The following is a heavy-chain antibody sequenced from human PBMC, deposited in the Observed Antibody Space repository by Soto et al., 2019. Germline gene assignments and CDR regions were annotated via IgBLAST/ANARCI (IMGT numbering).Heavy chain of an antibody. V-gene: IGHV1-69*08. Sequence: QVQLVQSGAEVKKPGSSVKVSCKASGGTFSSYTISWVRQAPGQGLEWMGRIIPILGIANYAQKFQGRVTITTDKSTSTAYMELSSLRSEDTAVYYCARDERGNCGGDCYSNWFDPWGQGTLVTVSS. D-gene: IGHD2-21*02. CDR3: ARDERGNCGGDCYSNWFDP. CDR2: IIPILGIA. J-gene: IGHJ5*02. CDR1: GGTFSSYT.